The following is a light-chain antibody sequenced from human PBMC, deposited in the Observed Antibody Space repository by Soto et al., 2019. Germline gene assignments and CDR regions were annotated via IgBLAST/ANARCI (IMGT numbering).Light chain of an antibody. CDR1: QSISTW. J-gene: IGKJ4*01. CDR3: QQSDLYTST. Sequence: ASQSISTWLAWYQQKPGTAPKVLMYDASSLESGVPSRFSGSGSGTDFTLTINSLQPEDFATYYCQQSDLYTSTFGRGTKVDIK. CDR2: DAS. V-gene: IGKV1-5*01.